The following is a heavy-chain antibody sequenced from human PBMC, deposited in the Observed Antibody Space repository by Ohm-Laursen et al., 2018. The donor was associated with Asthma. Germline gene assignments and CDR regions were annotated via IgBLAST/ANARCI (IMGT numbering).Heavy chain of an antibody. V-gene: IGHV1-18*01. J-gene: IGHJ6*02. CDR1: GYTFTSYG. CDR2: ISAYNGNT. D-gene: IGHD2-2*01. Sequence: GASVKVSCKASGYTFTSYGISWVRQAPGQGLKWMGWISAYNGNTNYAQKLQGRVTMTTDTSTSTAYMELRSLRSDDTAVYYCARDPSYCSSTSCYPYYYYGMDVWGQGTTVTVSS. CDR3: ARDPSYCSSTSCYPYYYYGMDV.